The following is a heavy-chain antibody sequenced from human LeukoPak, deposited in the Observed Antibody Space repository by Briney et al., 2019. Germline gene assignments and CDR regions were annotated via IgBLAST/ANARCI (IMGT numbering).Heavy chain of an antibody. CDR1: GFTFSKYG. CDR2: IRYDGSKE. D-gene: IGHD3-9*01. J-gene: IGHJ4*02. CDR3: VRDTITYDIFTGSPDY. V-gene: IGHV3-33*01. Sequence: GKSLRLSCEVSGFTFSKYGMHWVRQAPGKGLEWVSTIRYDGSKEYYADSVRGRFTISRDNSGNTLFLQMDSLGAEDTAVYFCVRDTITYDIFTGSPDYWGQGTLVIVSS.